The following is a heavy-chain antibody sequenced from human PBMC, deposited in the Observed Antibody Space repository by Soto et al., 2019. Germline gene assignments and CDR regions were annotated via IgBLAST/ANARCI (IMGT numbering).Heavy chain of an antibody. V-gene: IGHV2-5*02. Sequence: QITLKESGPALVRPTQTLTLTCSFSGFSLTTRGVAVGWIRQPPGKALEWLALIFWDDDKWYSPSLRSRLTITEDTSKNQVVLTMTNMDTVDTVTYYCAHRSRGYAYYFDQWGQGTLLTVSP. CDR1: GFSLTTRGVA. CDR3: AHRSRGYAYYFDQ. J-gene: IGHJ4*02. D-gene: IGHD5-12*01. CDR2: IFWDDDK.